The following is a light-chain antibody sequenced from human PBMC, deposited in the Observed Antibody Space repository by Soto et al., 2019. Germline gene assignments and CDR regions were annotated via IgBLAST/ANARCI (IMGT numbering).Light chain of an antibody. J-gene: IGKJ1*01. Sequence: DIQMPQSPSSLFASVGDRVTITCRASQGIRNNLGWYQQRPGEAPKRLIYGASSLQRGVPSRFSGSGSGTEFTLTISSLRPEDSATYYCLQHDSYPRTFGQGTKLEIK. CDR3: LQHDSYPRT. V-gene: IGKV1-17*01. CDR1: QGIRNN. CDR2: GAS.